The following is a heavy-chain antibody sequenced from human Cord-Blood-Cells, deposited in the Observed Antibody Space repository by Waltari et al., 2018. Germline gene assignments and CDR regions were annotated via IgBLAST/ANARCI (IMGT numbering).Heavy chain of an antibody. J-gene: IGHJ5*02. CDR3: ARDLRKVGMGWFDP. D-gene: IGHD1-26*01. Sequence: EVQLVESGGGLVQPGGSLRLSCAASGFTFSSSSMNWVRQAPGKGLEWVSYISSSSSTIYYADSVKGRFTISRDNAKNSLYLQMNSLRDEDTAVYYCARDLRKVGMGWFDPWGQGTLVTVSS. CDR1: GFTFSSSS. V-gene: IGHV3-48*02. CDR2: ISSSSSTI.